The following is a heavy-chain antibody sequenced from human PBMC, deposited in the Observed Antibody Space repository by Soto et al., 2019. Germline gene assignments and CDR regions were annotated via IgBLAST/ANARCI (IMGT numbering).Heavy chain of an antibody. Sequence: NPSETLSLTCTVSGGSISSYYWSWIRQPPGKGLEWIGYIYYSGSTNYNPSLKSRVTISVDTSKNQFSLKLSSVTAADTAVYYCARVYDSSGYSIFADYWGQGTLVTVSS. CDR1: GGSISSYY. V-gene: IGHV4-59*01. D-gene: IGHD3-22*01. CDR3: ARVYDSSGYSIFADY. J-gene: IGHJ4*02. CDR2: IYYSGST.